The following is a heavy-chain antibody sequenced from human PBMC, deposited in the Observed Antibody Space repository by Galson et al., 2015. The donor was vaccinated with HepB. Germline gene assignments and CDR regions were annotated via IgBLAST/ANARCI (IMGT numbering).Heavy chain of an antibody. J-gene: IGHJ4*02. CDR1: GFTVSSNY. Sequence: SLRLSCAASGFTVSSNYMSWVRQAPGKGLEWVSVIYSGGSTKYADSVKGRFTISRDNSKNTLYLQMNSLRAEDTAVYYCARYCASSSCTMTDGGIDFWGQGTLVTVSS. D-gene: IGHD2-2*01. CDR2: IYSGGST. CDR3: ARYCASSSCTMTDGGIDF. V-gene: IGHV3-53*01.